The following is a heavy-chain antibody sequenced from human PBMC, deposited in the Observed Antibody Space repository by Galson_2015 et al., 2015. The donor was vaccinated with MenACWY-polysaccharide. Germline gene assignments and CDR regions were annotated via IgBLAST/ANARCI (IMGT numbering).Heavy chain of an antibody. CDR2: INIDGSVT. CDR3: ARESHHDSSGYPDY. CDR1: GFVFSSSW. D-gene: IGHD3-22*01. V-gene: IGHV3-74*01. J-gene: IGHJ4*02. Sequence: SLRLSCAGSGFVFSSSWMRWVRQAPGKGLVWVSRINIDGSVTSYADSVKGRFTISRDNAKNTLYLQMNSLRAEDTALYYCARESHHDSSGYPDYWGQGTLVTVSS.